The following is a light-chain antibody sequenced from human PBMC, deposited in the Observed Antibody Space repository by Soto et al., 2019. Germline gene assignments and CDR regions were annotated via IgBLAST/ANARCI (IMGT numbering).Light chain of an antibody. Sequence: DIQMTQSPSTLSASVGDRVTITCRASQSINSWVAWFQQKPGKAPKVLIYDASTLESGVPSRFSGSGSGTEFTLPIDSLQPDYVATYYCQRYNAFSQTFGQGTKVEI. CDR1: QSINSW. J-gene: IGKJ1*01. CDR2: DAS. CDR3: QRYNAFSQT. V-gene: IGKV1-5*01.